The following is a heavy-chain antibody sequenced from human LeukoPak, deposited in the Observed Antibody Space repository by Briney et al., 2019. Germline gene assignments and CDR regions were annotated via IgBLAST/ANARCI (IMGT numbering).Heavy chain of an antibody. Sequence: PGGSLRLSCAASGFTFSSYAMSWVRQAPGKGLEWVANIKQDGSEKYYVDSVKGRFTISRDNAKNSLYLQMNSLRAEDTAVYYCAKGERSSSSNWFDPWGQGTLVTVSS. CDR1: GFTFSSYA. V-gene: IGHV3-7*03. CDR3: AKGERSSSSNWFDP. J-gene: IGHJ5*02. CDR2: IKQDGSEK. D-gene: IGHD6-6*01.